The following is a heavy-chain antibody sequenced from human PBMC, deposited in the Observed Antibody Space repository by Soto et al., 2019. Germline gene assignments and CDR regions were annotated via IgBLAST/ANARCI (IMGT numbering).Heavy chain of an antibody. V-gene: IGHV3-23*01. J-gene: IGHJ6*02. CDR1: GFSFVNYA. Sequence: PGGSLRLSCAASGFSFVNYAMNWVRQAPGKGLEWVSGLSGSGTSTYYADSVKGRFTISRDNSRDTLFLQMNSLTADDTAVYYCYYSGNYPGDYYYYYGMDVWGQGTTVTVSS. CDR2: LSGSGTST. D-gene: IGHD1-26*01. CDR3: YYSGNYPGDYYYYYGMDV.